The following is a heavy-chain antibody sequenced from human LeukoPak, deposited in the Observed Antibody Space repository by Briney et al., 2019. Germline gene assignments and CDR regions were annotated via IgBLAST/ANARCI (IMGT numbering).Heavy chain of an antibody. V-gene: IGHV4-59*04. D-gene: IGHD4-17*01. CDR1: GASISNDY. J-gene: IGHJ4*02. CDR3: GRPAAYAPFDL. Sequence: PSETLTLTCTISGASISNDYWGWVRQPPGKGLEWIWSASTYYGSSLESRVTMSIDTSKNQFSLRLTSLTVADTAVYYCGRPAAYAPFDLWCQGSLVTVSS. CDR2: AST.